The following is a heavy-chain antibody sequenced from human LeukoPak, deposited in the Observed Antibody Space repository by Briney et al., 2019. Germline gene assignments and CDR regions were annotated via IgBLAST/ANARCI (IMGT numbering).Heavy chain of an antibody. CDR3: TRVAGDWGPADF. CDR1: GFTFGDYA. CDR2: IRSKTYGETT. Sequence: GGSLRLSCTASGFTFGDYAVSWVRQAPGKGLEWVGFIRSKTYGETTEYAASVEGRFTISRDDSKSIAYLQMNSLKTEDTAVYYCTRVAGDWGPADFWGQGTLVTVSS. J-gene: IGHJ4*02. D-gene: IGHD2-21*02. V-gene: IGHV3-49*04.